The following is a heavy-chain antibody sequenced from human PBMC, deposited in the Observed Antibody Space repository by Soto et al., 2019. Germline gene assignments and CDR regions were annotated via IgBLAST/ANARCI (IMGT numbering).Heavy chain of an antibody. CDR1: GFTFSSYE. Sequence: VQLLESGGDLVQPGGSLRLSCAASGFTFSSYEMNWVRQAPGKGLEWVSYISSTGTSMDYADSVKGRFTISRDNAKNSLFLQLHSLRDEDTAVYYCARETHFIDYWGQGTLVSVSA. CDR3: ARETHFIDY. J-gene: IGHJ4*02. V-gene: IGHV3-48*03. CDR2: ISSTGTSM.